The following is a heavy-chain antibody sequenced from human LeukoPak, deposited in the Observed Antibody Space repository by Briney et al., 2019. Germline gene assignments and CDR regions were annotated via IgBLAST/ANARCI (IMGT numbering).Heavy chain of an antibody. CDR2: INSDGSST. J-gene: IGHJ6*03. V-gene: IGHV3-74*01. Sequence: GGSLRLSCAASGFTFSSYWMHWVRQAPGKGLVWVSRINSDGSSTSYADSVKGRFTISRDNAKNTLYLQMNSLRAEDTAVYYCARSGGRDYYYYYYMDVWGKGTTVTVSS. D-gene: IGHD2-15*01. CDR1: GFTFSSYW. CDR3: ARSGGRDYYYYYYMDV.